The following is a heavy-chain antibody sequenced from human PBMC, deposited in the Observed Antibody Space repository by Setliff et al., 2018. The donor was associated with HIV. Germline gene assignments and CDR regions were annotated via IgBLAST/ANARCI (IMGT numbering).Heavy chain of an antibody. D-gene: IGHD4-17*01. Sequence: SETLSLTCTVSGGSISSGTYYWSWIRQHPGKGLEWIGYIYYSGSTYYNPSLKSRVTISVDTSKNQFSLKLSSVTAADTAVYYCARSYGDYPYYFDYWGQGTLVTVSS. CDR2: IYYSGST. CDR3: ARSYGDYPYYFDY. V-gene: IGHV4-31*03. CDR1: GGSISSGTYY. J-gene: IGHJ4*02.